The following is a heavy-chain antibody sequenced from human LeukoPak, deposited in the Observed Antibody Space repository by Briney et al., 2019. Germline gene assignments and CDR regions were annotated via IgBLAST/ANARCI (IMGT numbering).Heavy chain of an antibody. CDR1: GFTFSSYG. J-gene: IGHJ5*02. Sequence: GGSLRLSCAASGFTFSSYGMHWVRQAPGKGLEWVAVIWSDGSNKNYADSVKGRFTISRDNSKNTLFLQMNSLSAEDTAVYYCAGDRRAGPFDTWGQGTLVIVSS. D-gene: IGHD6-13*01. CDR3: AGDRRAGPFDT. V-gene: IGHV3-33*01. CDR2: IWSDGSNK.